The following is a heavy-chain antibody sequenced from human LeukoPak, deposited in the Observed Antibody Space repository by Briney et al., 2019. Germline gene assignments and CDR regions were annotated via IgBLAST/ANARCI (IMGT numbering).Heavy chain of an antibody. J-gene: IGHJ3*02. V-gene: IGHV4-59*01. Sequence: SETLSLTCTVSGGSISSYYWSWIRQPPGKGLEWIGYIYYSGSTNYNPSLKSRVTISVDTSKNQFSLKLSSVTAADTAVYYCASSGYSYGAPGSAFDIWGQGTMVTVSS. CDR2: IYYSGST. CDR1: GGSISSYY. D-gene: IGHD5-18*01. CDR3: ASSGYSYGAPGSAFDI.